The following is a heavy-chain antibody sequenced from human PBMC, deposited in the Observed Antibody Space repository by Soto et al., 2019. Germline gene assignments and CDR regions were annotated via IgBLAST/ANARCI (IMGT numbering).Heavy chain of an antibody. CDR3: ASSGYCTNGVCYTLFDP. CDR2: INSEGSST. J-gene: IGHJ5*02. CDR1: GFTFSSYW. V-gene: IGHV3-74*01. Sequence: PGGSLRLSCAASGFTFSSYWMHWVRQAPGKGLVWVSRINSEGSSTYYADTVKGQFTISRDNAKNKQYLQMNNLRAEDTDEYYSASSGYCTNGVCYTLFDPWGQGTLVTVSS. D-gene: IGHD2-8*01.